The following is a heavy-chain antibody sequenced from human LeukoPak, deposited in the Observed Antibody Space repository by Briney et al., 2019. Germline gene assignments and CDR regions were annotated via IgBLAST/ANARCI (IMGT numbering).Heavy chain of an antibody. V-gene: IGHV3-23*01. J-gene: IGHJ3*01. CDR2: IRGGGSNT. D-gene: IGHD3-10*02. Sequence: GSLRLSCAASGFTFNHYAMNWVRQAPGKGLELVSYIRGGGSNTRYSDSVKGRFIISRDNSENILYLQMKSLRAEDTAIYYCAKCSASYSNDAFDVWGRGTMDTVSS. CDR1: GFTFNHYA. CDR3: AKCSASYSNDAFDV.